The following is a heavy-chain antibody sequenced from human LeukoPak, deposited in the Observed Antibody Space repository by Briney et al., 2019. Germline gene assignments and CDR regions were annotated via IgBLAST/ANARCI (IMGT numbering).Heavy chain of an antibody. J-gene: IGHJ3*02. CDR3: ARIRDGYNDAYDI. D-gene: IGHD5-24*01. V-gene: IGHV1-46*01. Sequence: ASVKVSCKASGYTFTGYYIHWVRQAPGQGLEWMGLINPGGDNTNYAQNFQGRVTMTRDTSASTVYMELSSLRSEDTAIYYCARIRDGYNDAYDIWGQGTVVTVPS. CDR2: INPGGDNT. CDR1: GYTFTGYY.